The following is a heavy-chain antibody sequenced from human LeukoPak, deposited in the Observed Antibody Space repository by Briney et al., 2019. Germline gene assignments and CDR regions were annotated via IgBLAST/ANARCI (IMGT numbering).Heavy chain of an antibody. D-gene: IGHD6-6*01. J-gene: IGHJ4*02. V-gene: IGHV4-39*07. CDR2: IYYSGST. Sequence: SETLSLTCTVSGGSISSSSYYWGWIRQPPGKGLEWIGSIYYSGSTYYNPSLKSRVTISVGTSKNQFSLKLSSVTAADTAVYYCARVARLRFDYWGQGTLVTVSS. CDR3: ARVARLRFDY. CDR1: GGSISSSSYY.